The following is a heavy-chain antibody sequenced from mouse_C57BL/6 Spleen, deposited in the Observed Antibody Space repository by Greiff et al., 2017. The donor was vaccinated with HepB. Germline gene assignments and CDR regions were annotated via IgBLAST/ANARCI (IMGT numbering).Heavy chain of an antibody. Sequence: VQLQESGAELVRPGTSVKVSCKASGYAFTNYLIEWVKQRPGQGLEWIGVINPGSGGTNYNEKFKGKATLTADKSSSTAYMQLSSLTSEDSAVYFCARSLYYDYASWFAYWGQGTLVTVSA. J-gene: IGHJ3*01. CDR2: INPGSGGT. CDR1: GYAFTNYL. V-gene: IGHV1-54*01. CDR3: ARSLYYDYASWFAY. D-gene: IGHD2-4*01.